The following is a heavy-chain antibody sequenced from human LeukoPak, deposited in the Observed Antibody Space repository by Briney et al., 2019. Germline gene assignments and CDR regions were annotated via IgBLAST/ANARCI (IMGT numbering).Heavy chain of an antibody. V-gene: IGHV4-34*01. D-gene: IGHD5-18*01. CDR3: ARGGYSYGLHY. J-gene: IGHJ4*02. CDR2: INHSGST. CDR1: GGSSSGYY. Sequence: SETLSLTCAVYGGSSSGYYWSWIRQPPGKGLEWIGEINHSGSTNYNPSLKSRVTISVDTSKNQFSLKLSSVTAAETAVYYCARGGYSYGLHYWGQGTLVTVSS.